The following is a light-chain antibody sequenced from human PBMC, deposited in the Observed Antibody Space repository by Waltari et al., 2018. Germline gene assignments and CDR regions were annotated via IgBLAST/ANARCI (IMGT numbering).Light chain of an antibody. CDR3: PQNSVSPT. CDR2: YAS. Sequence: EIVLTQSADDQSVTPKEKVTSTCRASQNIYSGLHWDQQKPDQPPKLLIKYASQSPSGVPSRFRCSGSGTYFTLTINSLEPEFAATYYCPQNSVSPTFGGGPKVEL. CDR1: QNIYSG. J-gene: IGKJ4*01. V-gene: IGKV6-21*01.